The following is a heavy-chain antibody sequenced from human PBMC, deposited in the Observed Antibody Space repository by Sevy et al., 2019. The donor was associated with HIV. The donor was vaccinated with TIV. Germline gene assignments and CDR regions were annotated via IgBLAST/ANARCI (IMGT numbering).Heavy chain of an antibody. Sequence: GGSLRLSCAASGFTFSDYYMSWIRQAPGKGPEWVSYISSSGSTIYYADSVKGRFTISRDNAKNSLYLQMNSLRAEDTAVYYCARVSVRQPPSWWGQGTLVTVSS. J-gene: IGHJ4*02. CDR2: ISSSGSTI. V-gene: IGHV3-11*01. D-gene: IGHD1-26*01. CDR1: GFTFSDYY. CDR3: ARVSVRQPPSW.